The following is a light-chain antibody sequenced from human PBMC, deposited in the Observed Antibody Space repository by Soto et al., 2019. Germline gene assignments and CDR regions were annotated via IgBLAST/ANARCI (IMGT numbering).Light chain of an antibody. V-gene: IGKV1-5*03. CDR1: QSTSSY. CDR3: QQYSSHST. J-gene: IGKJ1*01. Sequence: DIPMTQSPSTLSASVGDRVTITCRASQSTSSYLAWYQQKPGKAPKLLIYQASSLENGVPSRFSGSGSGTEFSLTISSLQPDDFATYYCQQYSSHSTFGQGTKV. CDR2: QAS.